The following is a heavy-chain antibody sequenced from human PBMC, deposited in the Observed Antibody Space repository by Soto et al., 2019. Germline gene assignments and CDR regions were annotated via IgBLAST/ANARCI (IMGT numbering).Heavy chain of an antibody. Sequence: QVQLQESGPGLVKPSETQSLTCTVAGGCISSYYWSWIRQPPGKGLEWIGYIYYSGSTNYNPSLKSRVTISVDTSKNQFSLKLSSVTAADTAVYYCARVWGGAFDLWGQGTMVTVSS. CDR2: IYYSGST. J-gene: IGHJ3*01. D-gene: IGHD3-10*01. CDR1: GGCISSYY. CDR3: ARVWGGAFDL. V-gene: IGHV4-59*01.